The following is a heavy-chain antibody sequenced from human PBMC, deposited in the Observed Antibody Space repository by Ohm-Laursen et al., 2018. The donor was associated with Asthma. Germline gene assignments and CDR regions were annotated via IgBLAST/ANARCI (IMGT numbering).Heavy chain of an antibody. D-gene: IGHD1-26*01. CDR3: ARDARYSGTLSFDP. J-gene: IGHJ5*02. Sequence: SDTLSLTCTVSGGSISSYYWSWIRQPPGKGLEWIGYIYYRGSTNYNPSLKSRVTISEDTSKNQFSLKLSSVTAADTAVYYCARDARYSGTLSFDPWGQGTLVTVSS. CDR1: GGSISSYY. V-gene: IGHV4-59*07. CDR2: IYYRGST.